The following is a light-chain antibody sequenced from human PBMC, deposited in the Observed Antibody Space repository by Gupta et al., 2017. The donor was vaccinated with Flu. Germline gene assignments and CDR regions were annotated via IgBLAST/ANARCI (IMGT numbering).Light chain of an antibody. CDR3: CSDAGSDTLL. Sequence: SATSSCTGTSGDVGGYNFVYWYQQPPAKPHNLMVYDVSGRPAGAPDRFSGSKSGNTASLTISVHQAEEEADYYCCSDAGSDTLLFGGGTKLTVL. CDR1: SGDVGGYNF. CDR2: DVS. V-gene: IGLV2-11*03. J-gene: IGLJ3*02.